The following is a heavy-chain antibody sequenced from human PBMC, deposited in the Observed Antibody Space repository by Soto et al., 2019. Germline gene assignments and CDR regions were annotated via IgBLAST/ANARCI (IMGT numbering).Heavy chain of an antibody. CDR3: ARGGRISEGTRLDN. V-gene: IGHV3-33*01. CDR2: IWSDGTNK. Sequence: QIQLVESGGGVVQPGRSLRLSCAASGFNFPDYAMHWVRQAPGKGLEWVSVIWSDGTNKYYVDSVKGRFTISRDNSNQTLILHMNSXXAXXTAVYYCARGGRISEGTRLDNWGQGILVTVSS. CDR1: GFNFPDYA. J-gene: IGHJ4*02. D-gene: IGHD1-26*01.